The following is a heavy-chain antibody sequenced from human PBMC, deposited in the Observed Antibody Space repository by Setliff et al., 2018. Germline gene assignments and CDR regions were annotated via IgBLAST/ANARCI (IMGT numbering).Heavy chain of an antibody. J-gene: IGHJ6*02. CDR3: ARDRGQVTVNNRYGFYYYGMDV. CDR2: INKDGDGT. D-gene: IGHD3-16*02. Sequence: GESLKISCAASRFTFSNYWMSWVRQAPGKGLVWVSGINKDGDGTRYADSVRGRFTISRDNSKNTVYLRMNALRAEDTGLYYCARDRGQVTVNNRYGFYYYGMDVWGQGTTVTVSS. V-gene: IGHV3-74*01. CDR1: RFTFSNYW.